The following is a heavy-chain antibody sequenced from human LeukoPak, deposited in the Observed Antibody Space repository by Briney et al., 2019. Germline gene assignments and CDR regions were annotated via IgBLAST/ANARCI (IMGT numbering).Heavy chain of an antibody. Sequence: ASVKVSCKASGYTFTRHSIHWVRQAPGQGLEWMGLINPSVGTTNYAQKFQGRVTMTRDTSTSTGYLELGSLRLEDTAVYYCAISGYDSASYRDSWGQGTLVTVSP. V-gene: IGHV1-46*01. J-gene: IGHJ4*02. CDR2: INPSVGTT. D-gene: IGHD3-22*01. CDR3: AISGYDSASYRDS. CDR1: GYTFTRHS.